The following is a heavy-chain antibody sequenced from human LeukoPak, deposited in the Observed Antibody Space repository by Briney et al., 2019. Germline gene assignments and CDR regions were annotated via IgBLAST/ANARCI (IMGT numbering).Heavy chain of an antibody. V-gene: IGHV3-7*01. J-gene: IGHJ4*02. CDR1: RFTFSSYW. D-gene: IGHD2-15*01. Sequence: GSLRLSCAASRFTFSSYWMSWVRQAPGKGLEWVANIKQDGSEKYYVDSVKGRFTISRDDAKSSLYLQMNSLRVEDTAVYYCAKAPVTSCRGAFCYPFDYWGQGTLVTVSS. CDR3: AKAPVTSCRGAFCYPFDY. CDR2: IKQDGSEK.